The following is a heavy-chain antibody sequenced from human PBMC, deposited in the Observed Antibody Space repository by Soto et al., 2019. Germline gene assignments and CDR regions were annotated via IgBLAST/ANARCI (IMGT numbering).Heavy chain of an antibody. J-gene: IGHJ4*02. Sequence: QVQLVQSGPEVKRPGGSVKVSCKASGYTFSSYNINWVRQAPGQGLEWMAWISGYNADTKYAENFQGRITVTRDTLTTTVYMELRSLRSDDTAVYYCTRQGGDYWGQGTPVTVSS. CDR3: TRQGGDY. D-gene: IGHD2-15*01. CDR1: GYTFSSYN. CDR2: ISGYNADT. V-gene: IGHV1-18*01.